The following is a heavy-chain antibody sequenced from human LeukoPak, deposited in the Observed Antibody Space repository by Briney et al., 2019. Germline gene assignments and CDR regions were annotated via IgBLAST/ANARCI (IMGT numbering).Heavy chain of an antibody. CDR1: GGSIRNSSFY. CDR2: IYNSGTT. CDR3: ARVGYSYGYSDPMDV. V-gene: IGHV4-39*01. J-gene: IGHJ6*02. Sequence: SETLSLTCAVSGGSIRNSSFYWGWIRQPPGKGLEWIASIYNSGTTYYNPSIKSRITIFVDTSKNQVSLKLRSVTAADTAVYYCARVGYSYGYSDPMDVWGQGTTVTVSS. D-gene: IGHD5-18*01.